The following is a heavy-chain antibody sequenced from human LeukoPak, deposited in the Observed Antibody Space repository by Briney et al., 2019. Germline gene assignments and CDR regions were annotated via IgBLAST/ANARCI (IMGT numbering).Heavy chain of an antibody. CDR3: ARQEELLDY. CDR1: GFTFSSYA. D-gene: IGHD3-10*01. CDR2: ISSSSSTI. J-gene: IGHJ4*02. Sequence: PGGSLRLSCAASGFTFSSYAMHWVRQAPGKGPEWVSYISSSSSTIYYADSVKGRFTISRDNAKNSLYLQMNSLRAEDTAVYYCARQEELLDYWGQGTLVTVSS. V-gene: IGHV3-48*04.